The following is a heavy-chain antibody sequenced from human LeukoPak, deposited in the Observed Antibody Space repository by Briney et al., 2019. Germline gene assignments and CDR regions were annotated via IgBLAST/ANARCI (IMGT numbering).Heavy chain of an antibody. J-gene: IGHJ6*04. CDR1: GRSMSSGDYY. V-gene: IGHV4-30-4*01. D-gene: IGHD4-17*01. Sequence: KTSETLSHTCTVSGRSMSSGDYYWSWIRQPPGKGLEWIGYIYYSGSTYYNPSLKSRVSTSVDTSENQFSLKLSSVTAADTAVYYCARHPGDGDYGMDVWGKGTTVTVSS. CDR2: IYYSGST. CDR3: ARHPGDGDYGMDV.